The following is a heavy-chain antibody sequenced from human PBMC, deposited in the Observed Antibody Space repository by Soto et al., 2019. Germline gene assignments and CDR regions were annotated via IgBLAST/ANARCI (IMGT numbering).Heavy chain of an antibody. CDR3: SKNGRAAGMSNWFDP. D-gene: IGHD1-20*01. Sequence: EVQLLESGGGLVQPGGSLRLSCTGSGFTFSSYAMNWVRQAPGKGLECVSTISGSGGTTYYADSVKGRFTISRDNSKNTLYLQMSSLRAEDTAVYYCSKNGRAAGMSNWFDPWGQGTLVTVSS. CDR1: GFTFSSYA. J-gene: IGHJ5*02. CDR2: ISGSGGTT. V-gene: IGHV3-23*01.